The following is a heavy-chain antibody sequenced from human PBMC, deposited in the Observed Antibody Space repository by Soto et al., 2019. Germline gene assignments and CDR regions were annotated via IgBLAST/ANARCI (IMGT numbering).Heavy chain of an antibody. V-gene: IGHV4-59*08. J-gene: IGHJ3*01. CDR3: ARPSSGWHGGDDAFDF. CDR2: IYYSGST. Sequence: SETLSLTCTVSGGSISSYYWSWIRQPPWKGLEWIGYIYYSGSTNYNPSLKSRVTISVDTSKNQFSLKLSSVTAADTAVYYCARPSSGWHGGDDAFDFRGKGTMLTVSS. CDR1: GGSISSYY. D-gene: IGHD6-19*01.